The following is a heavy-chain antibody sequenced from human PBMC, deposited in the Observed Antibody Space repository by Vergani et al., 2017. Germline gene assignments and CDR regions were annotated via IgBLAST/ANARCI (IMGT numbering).Heavy chain of an antibody. D-gene: IGHD2-2*01. CDR1: GYTFTDYF. J-gene: IGHJ4*02. Sequence: QVQLVQSGAEVKKPGASVKVSCKASGYTFTDYFMHWVRQAPGQSLEWMGWINPNSGGTNYAQKFQGRVTMTRDTSISTAYMELSNLKADDTAVYYCARVGTSANRDYFDYWGQGTRVTVSS. V-gene: IGHV1-2*02. CDR2: INPNSGGT. CDR3: ARVGTSANRDYFDY.